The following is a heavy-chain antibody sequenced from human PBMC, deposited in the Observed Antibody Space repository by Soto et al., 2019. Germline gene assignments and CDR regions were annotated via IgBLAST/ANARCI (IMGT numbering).Heavy chain of an antibody. Sequence: GGSLRLSCAASGFTFSSYAMHWVRQAPGKGLEWVAVISYDGSNKYYADSVKGRFTISRDNSKNTLYLQMNSLRAEDTAVYYCARDYKAVAGYWGQGTLVTVSS. CDR3: ARDYKAVAGY. V-gene: IGHV3-30-3*01. CDR2: ISYDGSNK. D-gene: IGHD6-19*01. J-gene: IGHJ4*02. CDR1: GFTFSSYA.